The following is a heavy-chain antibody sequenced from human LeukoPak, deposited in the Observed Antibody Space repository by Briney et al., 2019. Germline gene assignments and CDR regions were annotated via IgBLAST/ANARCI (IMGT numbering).Heavy chain of an antibody. V-gene: IGHV1-2*04. CDR3: AFGRRYCSGGSCFVAFDI. CDR2: INPNSGGT. Sequence: GASVKVSCKASGYTFTGYYMHWLRQAPGQGLEWMGWINPNSGGTNYAQKFQGWVTMTRDTSISTAYMELSRLRSDDTAVYYCAFGRRYCSGGSCFVAFDIWGQGTMVTVSS. CDR1: GYTFTGYY. D-gene: IGHD2-15*01. J-gene: IGHJ3*02.